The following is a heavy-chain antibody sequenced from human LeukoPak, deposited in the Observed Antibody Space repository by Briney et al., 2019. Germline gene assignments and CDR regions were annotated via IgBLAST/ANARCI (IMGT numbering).Heavy chain of an antibody. V-gene: IGHV3-23*01. J-gene: IGHJ4*02. D-gene: IGHD1-26*01. CDR3: ARGRRTILGATSPDY. CDR1: GFTFSNYA. CDR2: IRDSGGST. Sequence: GGSLTLSCAASGFTFSNYAVTWLRQSPGKGLEGVSAIRDSGGSTYYADSVKGRFTISRDNSKNTLYLQMNSLGAEDTAVYYCARGRRTILGATSPDYWGQGTLVTVSS.